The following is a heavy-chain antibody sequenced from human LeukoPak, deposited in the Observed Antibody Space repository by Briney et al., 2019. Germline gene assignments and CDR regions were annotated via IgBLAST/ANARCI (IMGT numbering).Heavy chain of an antibody. CDR3: ARVAGSTNYYYYYMDV. V-gene: IGHV4-59*08. CDR1: GGSISSYY. D-gene: IGHD6-13*01. CDR2: IYYSGST. Sequence: SETLSLTCSVSGGSISSYYWSWIRQPPGKGLEWIGYIYYSGSTNYNPSLKSRVTISVDTSKNQFSLKLNSVTAADTAVYYCARVAGSTNYYYYYMDVWGKGTTVTVSS. J-gene: IGHJ6*03.